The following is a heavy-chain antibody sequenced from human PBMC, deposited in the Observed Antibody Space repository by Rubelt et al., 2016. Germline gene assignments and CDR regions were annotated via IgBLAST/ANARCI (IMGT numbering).Heavy chain of an antibody. J-gene: IGHJ4*02. CDR3: ATGPGYCSSTSCYRDYFDY. D-gene: IGHD2-2*01. CDR1: GGSFSGYY. Sequence: QVQLQQWGAGLLKPSETLSLTCAVYGGSFSGYYWSWIRQPPGKGLEWIGEINHSGSTNYNPSLKMCVTISVDTSKNQFSLKLSSVTAAETAVYYCATGPGYCSSTSCYRDYFDYWGQGTLVTVSS. CDR2: INHSGST. V-gene: IGHV4-34*01.